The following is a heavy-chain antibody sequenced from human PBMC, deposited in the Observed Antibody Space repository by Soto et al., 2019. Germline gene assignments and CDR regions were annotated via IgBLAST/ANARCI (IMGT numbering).Heavy chain of an antibody. D-gene: IGHD4-17*01. CDR3: ARDDYGDYSMDY. CDR1: GFTFSSYG. CDR2: IWYDGSNK. Sequence: QVQLVESGGGVVQPGRSLRLSCAASGFTFSSYGMHWVRQAPGTGLEWVAVIWYDGSNKYYADSVKGRFTISRDNSKNTLYLQMNSLRAEDTAVYYCARDDYGDYSMDYWGQGTLVTVSS. V-gene: IGHV3-33*01. J-gene: IGHJ4*02.